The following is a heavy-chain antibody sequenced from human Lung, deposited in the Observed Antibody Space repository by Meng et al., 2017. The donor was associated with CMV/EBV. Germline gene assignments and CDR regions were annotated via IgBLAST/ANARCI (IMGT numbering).Heavy chain of an antibody. CDR2: ISGSGGST. Sequence: GEAXKICCAASGFTFSSYVMSWVRQAPGQGLEWVSSISGSGGSTYYADSVQGRFTISRDNSKNTLYLQMNSLRAEDTAVYYCAKSYYDRSGYYYIWGQGTLVTVSS. V-gene: IGHV3-23*01. J-gene: IGHJ4*01. CDR3: AKSYYDRSGYYYI. CDR1: GFTFSSYV. D-gene: IGHD3-22*01.